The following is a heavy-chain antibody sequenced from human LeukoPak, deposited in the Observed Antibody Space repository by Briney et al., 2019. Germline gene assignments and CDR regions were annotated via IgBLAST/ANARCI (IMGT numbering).Heavy chain of an antibody. CDR3: ARGANWGSPDY. CDR1: GGSVSGYY. CDR2: IYYSGST. Sequence: PSQTLSLTCTVSGGSVSGYYWSWVRQPPGKGLEWIAYIYYSGSTNYNPSLKSRVTISLDTSKNQFSLKLSSVTAADTAVYYCARGANWGSPDYWGQGTLVTVSS. D-gene: IGHD7-27*01. J-gene: IGHJ4*02. V-gene: IGHV4-59*02.